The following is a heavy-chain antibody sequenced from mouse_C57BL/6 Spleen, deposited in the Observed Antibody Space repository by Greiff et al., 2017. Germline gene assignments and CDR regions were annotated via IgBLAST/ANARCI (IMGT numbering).Heavy chain of an antibody. CDR1: GYTFTDYY. J-gene: IGHJ4*01. D-gene: IGHD3-1*01. CDR2: INPYNGGT. CDR3: ARRGSRRDYDAMDY. Sequence: DVQLQESGPVLVKPGASVKMSCKASGYTFTDYYMNWVKQSHGKSLEWIGVINPYNGGTGYNQKFKGKATLTVDKSSSTAYMELNSLTSEDSAVYYGARRGSRRDYDAMDYWGQGTSVTVSS. V-gene: IGHV1-19*01.